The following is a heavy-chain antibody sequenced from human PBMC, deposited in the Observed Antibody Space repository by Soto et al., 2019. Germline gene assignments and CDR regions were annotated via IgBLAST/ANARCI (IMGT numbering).Heavy chain of an antibody. CDR1: GYAFTSYY. CDR2: INPSGGST. J-gene: IGHJ4*02. V-gene: IGHV1-46*03. Sequence: ALVRVYYHASGYAFTSYYMHWVRQAPGQGLEWMGIINPSGGSTSYAQKFQGRVTMTRDTSTSTVYMELSSLRSEDTAVYYCAREGAVAGYDYWGQGTLVTVSS. CDR3: AREGAVAGYDY. D-gene: IGHD6-19*01.